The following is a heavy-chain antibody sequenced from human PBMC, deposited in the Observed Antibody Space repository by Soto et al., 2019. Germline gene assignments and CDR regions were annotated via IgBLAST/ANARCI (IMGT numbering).Heavy chain of an antibody. J-gene: IGHJ5*02. CDR2: IHSTRSP. V-gene: IGHV4-4*07. Sequence: SETLSLTCTVSGDSVSKYYWNWIRQPAGKGLEWIGRIHSTRSPNYNPSLKSRVTMSVDTSKNQFSLKLNLTSVTAADTAVYYCARSPAYGDYANLDTWGQGTPVTVPQ. CDR3: ARSPAYGDYANLDT. CDR1: GDSVSKYY. D-gene: IGHD4-17*01.